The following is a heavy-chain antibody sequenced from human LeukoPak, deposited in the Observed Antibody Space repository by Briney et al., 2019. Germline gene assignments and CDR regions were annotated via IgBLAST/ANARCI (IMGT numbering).Heavy chain of an antibody. CDR2: ISYSGST. CDR3: VRGDNPFDY. D-gene: IGHD1-1*01. J-gene: IGHJ4*02. CDR1: GGSISSYY. Sequence: SETLSLTCTVSGGSISSYYWSWIRQPPGKGLEWIGYISYSGSTNYNPSLKSRVTISVDASKNQFSLKLSSVTAADTAVYYCVRGDNPFDYWGQGTLVTVSS. V-gene: IGHV4-59*01.